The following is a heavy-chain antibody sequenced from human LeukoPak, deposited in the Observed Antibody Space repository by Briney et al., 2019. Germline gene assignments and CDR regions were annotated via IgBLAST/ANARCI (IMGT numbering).Heavy chain of an antibody. CDR3: ARETTSLFDS. V-gene: IGHV6-1*01. D-gene: IGHD2/OR15-2a*01. Sequence: SQTLSLTCAISGDSASSNSAAWNWIRQSPSGGLEWLGRTYYRSKWYSDYAVSVKSRITINPDRSKNQVSLQMNSVTPEDTAVYYCARETTSLFDSWGQGTLVTVSS. CDR1: GDSASSNSAA. CDR2: TYYRSKWYS. J-gene: IGHJ4*02.